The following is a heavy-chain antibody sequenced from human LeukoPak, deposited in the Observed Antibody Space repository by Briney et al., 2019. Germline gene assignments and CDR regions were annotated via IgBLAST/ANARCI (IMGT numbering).Heavy chain of an antibody. V-gene: IGHV4-59*11. J-gene: IGHJ4*02. CDR1: GGSISGHY. D-gene: IGHD3-22*01. CDR2: MYYSGST. Sequence: SETLSLTCTVSGGSISGHYWSWIRQPPGKGLEWIGYMYYSGSTNYNPSLKSRVTISVDTSKNQFSLKLSSATAADTAVYYCARGGVYYYDSSGYDLDYWGQGTLVTVSS. CDR3: ARGGVYYYDSSGYDLDY.